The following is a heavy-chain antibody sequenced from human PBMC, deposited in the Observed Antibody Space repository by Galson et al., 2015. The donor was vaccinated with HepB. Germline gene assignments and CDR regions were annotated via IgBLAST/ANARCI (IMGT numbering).Heavy chain of an antibody. Sequence: QSGAEVKKPGESLKISCKGSGYSFTTYWIGWVRQMPGKGLEWMGIIYPGDSDTRYRPSFQGQVTISADKSISTAYLQWSSLEASDTAIYYCARLTTKSFCSGGSCAAFDLWGQGTMVTVSS. J-gene: IGHJ3*01. V-gene: IGHV5-51*01. CDR1: GYSFTTYW. CDR2: IYPGDSDT. CDR3: ARLTTKSFCSGGSCAAFDL. D-gene: IGHD2-15*01.